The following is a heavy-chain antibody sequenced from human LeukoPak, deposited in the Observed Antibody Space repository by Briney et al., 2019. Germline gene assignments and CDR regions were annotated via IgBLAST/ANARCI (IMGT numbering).Heavy chain of an antibody. CDR2: ISSSGSTI. CDR3: ARDPENEYYYGSGSNGMDV. J-gene: IGHJ6*04. Sequence: GGSLRLSCAASGFTFSSYEMNWARQAPGKGLEWVSYISSSGSTIYYADSVKGRFTISRDNAKNSLYLQMNSLRAEDTAVYYCARDPENEYYYGSGSNGMDVWGKGTTVTVSS. V-gene: IGHV3-48*03. D-gene: IGHD3-10*01. CDR1: GFTFSSYE.